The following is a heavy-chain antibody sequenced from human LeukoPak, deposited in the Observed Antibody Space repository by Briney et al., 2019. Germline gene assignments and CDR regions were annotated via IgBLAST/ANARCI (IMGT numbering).Heavy chain of an antibody. CDR1: GFTFSSYG. CDR3: VRGAYSSSWLNFDY. J-gene: IGHJ4*02. CDR2: ISGSGGSK. Sequence: PGGSLRLSCAASGFTFSSYGMSWVHQAPGKGLEWVSAISGSGGSKYYADSVKGRFTVSRDNSKNTLYLQMNSLRAEDTAVYYCVRGAYSSSWLNFDYWGQGTLVTVSS. V-gene: IGHV3-23*01. D-gene: IGHD6-13*01.